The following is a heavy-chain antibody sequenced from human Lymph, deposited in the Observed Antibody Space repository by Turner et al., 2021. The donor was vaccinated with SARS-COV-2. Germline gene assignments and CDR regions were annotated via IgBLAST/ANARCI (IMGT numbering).Heavy chain of an antibody. J-gene: IGHJ4*02. CDR3: ARDIPTTADYFDY. V-gene: IGHV3-21*01. Sequence: EVQLVESGGGLVRPGGSLRPSCAASGLTFSTYSMNWVRQAPVKGLEWISSISSSSSYIYYADSVKGRFTISRDDAKNSLYLQMNSLRAEDTAVYYCARDIPTTADYFDYWGQGTLVTVSS. D-gene: IGHD4-17*01. CDR1: GLTFSTYS. CDR2: ISSSSSYI.